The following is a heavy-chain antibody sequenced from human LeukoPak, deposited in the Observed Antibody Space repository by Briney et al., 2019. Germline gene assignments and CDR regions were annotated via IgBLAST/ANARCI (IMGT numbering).Heavy chain of an antibody. CDR3: ARSNYYDSSGYYFYYYYYMDV. CDR2: INPNSGGT. V-gene: IGHV1-2*02. Sequence: ASVKVSCKASGYTSTGYYMHWVRQAPGQGLEWMGWINPNSGGTNYAQKFQGRVTMTRDTSISTAYMELSRLRSDDTAVYYCARSNYYDSSGYYFYYYYYMDVWGKGTTVTISS. D-gene: IGHD3-22*01. J-gene: IGHJ6*03. CDR1: GYTSTGYY.